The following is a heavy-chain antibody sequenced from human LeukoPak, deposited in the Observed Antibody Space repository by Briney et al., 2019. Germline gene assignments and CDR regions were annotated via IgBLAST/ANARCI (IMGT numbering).Heavy chain of an antibody. CDR1: GYTFTGYY. V-gene: IGHV1-2*06. CDR2: INPNSGGS. J-gene: IGHJ4*02. Sequence: ASVKVSCKASGYTFTGYYMHWVRQAPGQGLEWMGRINPNSGGSNYAQKFQGRVTMTRDTSISTAYMELSRLRSDHTAVYYCARYITVGATYQPFDYWGQGTLVTVSS. D-gene: IGHD1-26*01. CDR3: ARYITVGATYQPFDY.